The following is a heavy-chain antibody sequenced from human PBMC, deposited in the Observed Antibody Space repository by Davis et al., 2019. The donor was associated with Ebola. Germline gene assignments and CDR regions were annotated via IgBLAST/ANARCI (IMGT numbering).Heavy chain of an antibody. J-gene: IGHJ6*02. V-gene: IGHV4-59*12. CDR1: GDSIHGYY. CDR3: ARDSRWLVPGTYYYYGMDV. D-gene: IGHD6-19*01. CDR2: IYYSGST. Sequence: SETLSLTCSVSGDSIHGYYWSWIRQPPGKGLEWIGYIYYSGSTNYNPSLKSRVTISVDTSKNQFSLKLSSVTAADTAVYYCARDSRWLVPGTYYYYGMDVWGQGTTVTVSS.